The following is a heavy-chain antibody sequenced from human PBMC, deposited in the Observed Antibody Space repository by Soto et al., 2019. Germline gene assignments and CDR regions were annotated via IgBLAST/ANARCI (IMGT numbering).Heavy chain of an antibody. CDR1: GFTFSNAW. CDR2: IKSKTDGGTT. D-gene: IGHD4-4*01. V-gene: IGHV3-15*01. J-gene: IGHJ6*02. CDR3: TTSTVEYYYYYYGMDV. Sequence: GSLKLSCAASGFTFSNAWMSWVRQAPGKGLEWVGRIKSKTDGGTTDYAAPVKGRFTISRDDSKNTLYLQMNSLKTEDTAVYYCTTSTVEYYYYYYGMDVWGQGTTVTVSS.